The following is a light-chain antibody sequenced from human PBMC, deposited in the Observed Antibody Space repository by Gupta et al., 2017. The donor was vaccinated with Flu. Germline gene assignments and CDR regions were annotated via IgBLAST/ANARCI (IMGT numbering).Light chain of an antibody. CDR2: AAS. Sequence: DIQMTQSPSSLSASVGDRVTITCRASQNIGNYLNCYQQKPGKAPKFLIYAASTLQSGVPPRFSGGGSGTDFTLTISSLHPEDFATYFCQQSHSSPRTFGQGT. CDR1: QNIGNY. CDR3: QQSHSSPRT. J-gene: IGKJ2*01. V-gene: IGKV1-39*01.